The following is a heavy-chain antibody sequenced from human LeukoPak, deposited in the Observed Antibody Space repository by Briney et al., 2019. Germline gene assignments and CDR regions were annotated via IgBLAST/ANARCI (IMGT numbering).Heavy chain of an antibody. CDR1: GGTFSSYA. D-gene: IGHD3-22*01. CDR2: IIPIFGTA. Sequence: SVKVSCKASGGTFSSYAISWVRQAPGQGLEWMGGIIPIFGTANYAQKFQGRVTITADESTSTAYMELSSLRSEDTAVYYCAAIPGDYDSSGYKYMPNYYYYGMDVWGQGTTVTVSS. CDR3: AAIPGDYDSSGYKYMPNYYYYGMDV. J-gene: IGHJ6*02. V-gene: IGHV1-69*01.